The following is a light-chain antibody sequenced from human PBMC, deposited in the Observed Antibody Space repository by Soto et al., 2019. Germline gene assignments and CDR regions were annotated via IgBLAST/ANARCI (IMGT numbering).Light chain of an antibody. CDR1: QSVSSN. J-gene: IGKJ2*01. CDR3: QQYNNWPYT. CDR2: GAS. V-gene: IGKV3-15*01. Sequence: EIVMTQSPATLAVSPGERAALSCRASQSVSSNFAWYQQKPGQAPRLLIYGASSRATGTPARFSGSGSGTEFTLTSSSLQSADFAVYYCQQYNNWPYTFGLGTQLEMK.